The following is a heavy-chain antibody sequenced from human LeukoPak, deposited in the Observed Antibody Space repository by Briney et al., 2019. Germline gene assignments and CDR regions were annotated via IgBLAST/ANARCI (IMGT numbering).Heavy chain of an antibody. CDR3: TTAVVVTGFDY. D-gene: IGHD2-21*02. Sequence: PGGSLRLSCAASGFTFSNAWMSWVRQAPGKGLEWVGRIKSKADGGTTGYAAPVKGRFTISRDDSKNTVYLQMNSLKTEDTAVYYCTTAVVVTGFDYWGQGTLVTVSA. J-gene: IGHJ4*02. CDR1: GFTFSNAW. V-gene: IGHV3-15*01. CDR2: IKSKADGGTT.